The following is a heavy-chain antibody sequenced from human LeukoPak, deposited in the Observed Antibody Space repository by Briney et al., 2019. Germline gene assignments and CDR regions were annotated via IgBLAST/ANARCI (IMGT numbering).Heavy chain of an antibody. CDR3: ARFPTISSGWYKVDY. J-gene: IGHJ4*02. V-gene: IGHV4-39*07. CDR2: IYYSGST. D-gene: IGHD6-19*01. Sequence: ETLSLTCTVSGGSISSSSYYWGWIRQPPGKGLEWIGSIYYSGSTYYNPSLKSRVTISVDTSKNQFSLKLSSVTAADTAVYYCARFPTISSGWYKVDYWGQGTLVTVSS. CDR1: GGSISSSSYY.